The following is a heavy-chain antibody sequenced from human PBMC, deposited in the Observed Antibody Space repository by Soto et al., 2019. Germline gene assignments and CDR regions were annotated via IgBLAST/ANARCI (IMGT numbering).Heavy chain of an antibody. Sequence: SETLSLTCAVYGGSFSGYYWSWIRQPPGKGLEWIGEINHSGSTNYNPSLKSRVTISVDTSKNQFSLKLSSVTAADTAVYYCAKGYCSSTSCHGWFDLWGRGTLVTVS. CDR1: GGSFSGYY. D-gene: IGHD2-2*01. J-gene: IGHJ2*01. V-gene: IGHV4-34*01. CDR2: INHSGST. CDR3: AKGYCSSTSCHGWFDL.